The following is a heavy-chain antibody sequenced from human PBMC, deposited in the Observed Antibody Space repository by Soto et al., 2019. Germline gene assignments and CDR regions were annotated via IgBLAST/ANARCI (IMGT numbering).Heavy chain of an antibody. CDR3: ARFDNFDWPRSPLRAFDI. CDR1: GYTFTSYA. J-gene: IGHJ3*02. CDR2: INAGNGNT. D-gene: IGHD3-9*01. Sequence: GASVKVSCKASGYTFTSYAMHWVRQAPGQRLEWMGWINAGNGNTKYSQKFQGRVTITRDTSASTAYMELSSLRSEDTAVYYCARFDNFDWPRSPLRAFDIWGQGTMVTVSS. V-gene: IGHV1-3*01.